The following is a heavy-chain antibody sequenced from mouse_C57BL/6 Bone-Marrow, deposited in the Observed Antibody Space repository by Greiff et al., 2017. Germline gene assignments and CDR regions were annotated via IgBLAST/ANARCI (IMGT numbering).Heavy chain of an antibody. CDR1: GYTFTDHT. Sequence: VQLQESDAELVKPGASVKISCKVSGYTFTDHTIHWMKQRPEQGLEWIGYIYPRDGSTKYNEKFKGKATLTVDQSSSTAYMQLNSLTSEDSAVYYCARWDYGEGWFAYWGQGTLVTVSA. CDR2: IYPRDGST. V-gene: IGHV1-78*01. J-gene: IGHJ3*01. D-gene: IGHD1-1*02. CDR3: ARWDYGEGWFAY.